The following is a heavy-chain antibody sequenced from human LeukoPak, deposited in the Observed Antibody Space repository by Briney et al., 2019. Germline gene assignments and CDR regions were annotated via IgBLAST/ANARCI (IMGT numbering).Heavy chain of an antibody. CDR2: IKRDGSQE. D-gene: IGHD3-22*01. CDR1: GFSFSSYW. Sequence: GGSLRLSCAASGFSFSSYWMTWVRQAPGKGLEWVANIKRDGSQEHYVDSVKGRFTISRDNTKSSLYLQMNSLRAEDTAEYYCARDSSPQSGVYYFDAFDMWGQGTMVTVSS. CDR3: ARDSSPQSGVYYFDAFDM. J-gene: IGHJ3*02. V-gene: IGHV3-7*01.